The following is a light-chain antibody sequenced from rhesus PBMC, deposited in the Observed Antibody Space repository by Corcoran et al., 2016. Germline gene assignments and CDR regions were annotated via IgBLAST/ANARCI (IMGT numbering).Light chain of an antibody. Sequence: DIQMSQSPSSLSASVGDRVTITCRASQGISSYLNWYQQKPGKAPKLLIYYANTLASGVPSRFSGSGAGTDFTLTIGSLQPEDFATYYCQQGNSNPWTFGQGTKVEIK. CDR1: QGISSY. V-gene: IGKV1-32*02. J-gene: IGKJ1*01. CDR3: QQGNSNPWT. CDR2: YAN.